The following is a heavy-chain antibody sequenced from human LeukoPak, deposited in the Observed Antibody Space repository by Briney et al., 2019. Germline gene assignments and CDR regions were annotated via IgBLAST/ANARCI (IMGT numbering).Heavy chain of an antibody. J-gene: IGHJ5*02. V-gene: IGHV4-61*08. CDR3: AREVVPAAIHNWFDP. D-gene: IGHD2-2*02. CDR1: GGSISSGGYY. Sequence: SETLSLTCTVSGGSISSGGYYWSWIRQPPGKGLEWIGYIYYSGSTNYNPSLKSRVTISVDTSKNQFSLKLSSVTAADTAVYYCAREVVPAAIHNWFDPWGQGTLVTVSS. CDR2: IYYSGST.